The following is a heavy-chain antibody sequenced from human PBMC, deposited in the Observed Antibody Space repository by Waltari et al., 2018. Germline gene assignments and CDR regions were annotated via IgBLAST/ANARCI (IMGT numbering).Heavy chain of an antibody. CDR3: ARGINSPGIDY. CDR1: GFSFSNYW. Sequence: EVEFVESGGDLVQPGGSLRLSCAASGFSFSNYWMNWVSQAPGKGMKWVANIKQDGSENYYLGAVKGRFTISRDNAKNLLYLQMNSLRAEDTAVYYCARGINSPGIDYWGQGNLVTVSS. V-gene: IGHV3-7*01. J-gene: IGHJ4*02. CDR2: IKQDGSEN. D-gene: IGHD1-26*01.